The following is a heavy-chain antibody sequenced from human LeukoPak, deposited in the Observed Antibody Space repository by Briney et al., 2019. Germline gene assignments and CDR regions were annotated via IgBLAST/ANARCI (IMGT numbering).Heavy chain of an antibody. Sequence: PSETLSLTCTVSGASIRSGDYYWRWIRQPPGKGLEWIGYIYDSGSTYCNPSLKSRITISVDTSENRFSLKLSSVTATDTAVYYCARDCSGGSCYGAFDIWGQGTMVTVSS. V-gene: IGHV4-30-4*01. CDR2: IYDSGST. CDR3: ARDCSGGSCYGAFDI. CDR1: GASIRSGDYY. D-gene: IGHD2-15*01. J-gene: IGHJ3*02.